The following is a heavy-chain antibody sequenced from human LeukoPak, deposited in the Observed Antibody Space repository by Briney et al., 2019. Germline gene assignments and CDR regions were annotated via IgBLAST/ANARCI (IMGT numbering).Heavy chain of an antibody. CDR1: GGSISSYY. J-gene: IGHJ4*02. CDR2: IYTSGST. V-gene: IGHV4-4*07. CDR3: ARDGDSTLLNYYFDY. D-gene: IGHD6-13*01. Sequence: PSETLSLTCTVSGGSISSYYWSWIRQPAGKGLEWIGRIYTSGSTNYNPSLKSRVTMSVDTSKNQFSLKLSSVTAADTAVYYCARDGDSTLLNYYFDYWGQGTLVTVPS.